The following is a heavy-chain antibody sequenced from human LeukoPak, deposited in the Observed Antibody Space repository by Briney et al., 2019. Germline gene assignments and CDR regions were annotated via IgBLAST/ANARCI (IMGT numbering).Heavy chain of an antibody. J-gene: IGHJ3*02. CDR2: ISYDGSNK. V-gene: IGHV3-30*03. Sequence: GGSLRLSCAASGFTFSSYGMHWVRQAPGKGLEWVAVISYDGSNKYYADSVKGRFTISRDNAKNLLYLQMNSLRAEDTAVYYCAREVGEAFDIWGQGTMVTVSS. CDR1: GFTFSSYG. CDR3: AREVGEAFDI. D-gene: IGHD3-16*01.